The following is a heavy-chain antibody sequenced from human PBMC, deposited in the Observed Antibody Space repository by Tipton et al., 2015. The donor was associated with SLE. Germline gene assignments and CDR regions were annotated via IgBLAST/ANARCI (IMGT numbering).Heavy chain of an antibody. CDR2: IYYSGST. D-gene: IGHD3-22*01. Sequence: TLPLTCTVSGDSISSGAYYWNWIRQHTGKGLEWIGHIYYSGSTNYSPSLKSRVTISVDRSKNQFSLKLSSVTAAYTAVYYCARAALLHYDSSGAGAFDIWGKGTLVTASS. J-gene: IGHJ3*02. CDR3: ARAALLHYDSSGAGAFDI. CDR1: GDSISSGAYY. V-gene: IGHV4-30-4*08.